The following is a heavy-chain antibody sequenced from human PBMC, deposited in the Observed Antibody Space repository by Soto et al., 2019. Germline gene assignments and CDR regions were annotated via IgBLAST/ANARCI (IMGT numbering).Heavy chain of an antibody. J-gene: IGHJ6*02. CDR3: ARARYSSSWSHYYYYYGMDV. CDR2: IYSGGST. Sequence: PGGSLRLSCAASGFTVSSNYMSWVRQAPGKGLEWVSVIYSGGSTYYADSVKGRFTISRDNSKNTLYPQMNSLRAEDTAVYYCARARYSSSWSHYYYYYGMDVWGQGTTVTVSS. D-gene: IGHD6-13*01. CDR1: GFTVSSNY. V-gene: IGHV3-53*01.